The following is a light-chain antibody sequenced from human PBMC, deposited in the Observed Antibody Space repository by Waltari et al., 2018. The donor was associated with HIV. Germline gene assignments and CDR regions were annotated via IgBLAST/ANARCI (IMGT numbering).Light chain of an antibody. CDR2: DVS. CDR3: SSYTSSITYV. J-gene: IGLJ1*01. Sequence: QSALTQPASVSGSPGQSITISCTGTSNDIGSSNYVSWHQQHPGEAPKLIIHDVSDRASWISNRFSGSKSGNTASRTISGLQTEDEADYYCSSYTSSITYVFGSGTRVTVL. CDR1: SNDIGSSNY. V-gene: IGLV2-14*03.